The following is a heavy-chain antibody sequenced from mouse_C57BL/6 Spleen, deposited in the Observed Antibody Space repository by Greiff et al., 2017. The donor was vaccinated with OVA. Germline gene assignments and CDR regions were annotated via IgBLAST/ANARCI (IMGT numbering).Heavy chain of an antibody. D-gene: IGHD1-1*01. V-gene: IGHV1-61*01. CDR2: IYPSDSET. J-gene: IGHJ2*01. Sequence: QFQLQQPGAELVRPGSSVKLSCKASGYTFTSYWMDWVKQRPGQGLEWIGNIYPSDSETHYNQKFKDKATLTVDKSSSTAYMQLSSLTSEDSAVYYCARSKDYYGSSYWGQGTTLTVSS. CDR3: ARSKDYYGSSY. CDR1: GYTFTSYW.